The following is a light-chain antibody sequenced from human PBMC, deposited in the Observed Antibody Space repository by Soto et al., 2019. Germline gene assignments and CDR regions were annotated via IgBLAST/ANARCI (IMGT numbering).Light chain of an antibody. Sequence: QSALTQPASVSGSAGQSITISCTGASSDVGGYNYVSWYQQHPGKAPQLIIYDVANRPSGVSNRFSGSKSGNTASLTISGLQAEDEAYYYCSSYTSSSTYVVFGGGTKLTV. CDR1: SSDVGGYNY. J-gene: IGLJ2*01. V-gene: IGLV2-14*03. CDR2: DVA. CDR3: SSYTSSSTYVV.